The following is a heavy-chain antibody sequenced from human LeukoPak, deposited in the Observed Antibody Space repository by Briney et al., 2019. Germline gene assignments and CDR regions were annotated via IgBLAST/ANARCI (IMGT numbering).Heavy chain of an antibody. Sequence: SETLSLTCTVSGGSISSYYWSWIRQPPGKGLEWIGYIYYSGSTNYNPSLKSRVTISVDTSKNQFSLKLSSVTAADTAVYYCARAVVPAADYYYYGMDAWGQGTTVTVSS. CDR2: IYYSGST. J-gene: IGHJ6*02. V-gene: IGHV4-59*01. D-gene: IGHD2-2*01. CDR1: GGSISSYY. CDR3: ARAVVPAADYYYYGMDA.